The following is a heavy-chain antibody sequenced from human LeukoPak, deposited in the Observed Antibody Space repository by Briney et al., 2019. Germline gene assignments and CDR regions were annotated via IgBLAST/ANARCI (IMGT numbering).Heavy chain of an antibody. CDR3: AKDSGTSTPYYFDS. V-gene: IGHV3-30*18. CDR2: MSFDGSDK. Sequence: PGGSLRLSCAASGFTFSSYGMHWVRQAPGKGLDGVAVMSFDGSDKYYADPVKGRFTISRDNSKNTLYLQINSLRDEDTAVYYCAKDSGTSTPYYFDSWGQGTLVPVSS. CDR1: GFTFSSYG. J-gene: IGHJ4*02. D-gene: IGHD6-25*01.